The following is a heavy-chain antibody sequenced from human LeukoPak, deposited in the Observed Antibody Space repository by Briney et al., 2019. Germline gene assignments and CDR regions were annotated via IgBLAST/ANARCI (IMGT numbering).Heavy chain of an antibody. CDR1: GFTFSTYS. J-gene: IGHJ4*02. CDR2: ISSSSKYI. CDR3: AREDRELFDY. Sequence: PGGSLRLSCAASGFTFSTYSMNWVRQAPGKGLEWVSSISSSSKYIYYADSVKGRFTISRDNAKNSLYLQMNSLRAEDTAVYYCAREDRELFDYWRQGTLVTVSS. V-gene: IGHV3-21*01. D-gene: IGHD1-26*01.